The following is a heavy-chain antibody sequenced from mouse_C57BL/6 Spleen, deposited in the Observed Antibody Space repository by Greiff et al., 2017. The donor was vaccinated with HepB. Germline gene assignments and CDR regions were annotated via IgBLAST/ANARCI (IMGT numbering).Heavy chain of an antibody. J-gene: IGHJ1*03. CDR1: GYTFTSYW. CDR3: ASDYYGSMYIDV. V-gene: IGHV1-69*01. CDR2: IDPSDSYT. Sequence: VQLQQSGAELVMPGASVKLSCKASGYTFTSYWMHWVKQRPGQGLEWIGEIDPSDSYTNYNQKFKGKSTLTVDKSSSTAYMQLSSLTSENSAVYYCASDYYGSMYIDVWGTGTTVTVSS. D-gene: IGHD1-1*01.